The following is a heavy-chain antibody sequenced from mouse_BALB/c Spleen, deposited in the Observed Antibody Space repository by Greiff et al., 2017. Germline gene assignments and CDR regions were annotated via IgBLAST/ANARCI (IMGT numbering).Heavy chain of an antibody. V-gene: IGHV2-6-7*01. CDR2: IWGDGST. CDR3: ASYYGYDYAMDY. J-gene: IGHJ4*01. Sequence: QVQLQQSGPGLVAPSQSLSITCTVSGFSLTGYGVNWVRQPPGKGLEWLGMIWGDGSTDYNSPLKSRLSISKDNSKSQVFLKMNSLQTDDTARYYCASYYGYDYAMDYWGQGTSVTVSS. D-gene: IGHD2-2*01. CDR1: GFSLTGYG.